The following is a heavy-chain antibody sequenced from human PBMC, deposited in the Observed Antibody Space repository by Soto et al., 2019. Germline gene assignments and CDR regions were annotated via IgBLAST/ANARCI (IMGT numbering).Heavy chain of an antibody. CDR2: IYHSGST. CDR1: GGSISSSNW. V-gene: IGHV4-4*02. CDR3: ARDSKEVTTPGFDY. Sequence: PSETLSLTCALSGGSISSSNWWSWVRQPPGKGLEWIGEIYHSGSTNYNPSLKSRVTISVDKSKNQFSLKLSSVTAADTAVYYCARDSKEVTTPGFDYWGHGTMGTVSS. D-gene: IGHD4-17*01. J-gene: IGHJ4*01.